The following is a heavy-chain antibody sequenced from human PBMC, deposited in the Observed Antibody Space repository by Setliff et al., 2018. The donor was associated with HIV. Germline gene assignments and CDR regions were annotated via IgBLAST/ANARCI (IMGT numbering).Heavy chain of an antibody. J-gene: IGHJ4*02. CDR1: GFTFSSYW. Sequence: GGSLRLFCAASGFTFSSYWMHWVRQAPGKGLVWVSRINSDGTTTNYADFVRGRFTISRYNAKNTLFLQMNRSRADDTAVYYCVRVVVIMGTGPHLDYWGQGALVTVSS. CDR2: INSDGTTT. CDR3: VRVVVIMGTGPHLDY. D-gene: IGHD3-22*01. V-gene: IGHV3-74*01.